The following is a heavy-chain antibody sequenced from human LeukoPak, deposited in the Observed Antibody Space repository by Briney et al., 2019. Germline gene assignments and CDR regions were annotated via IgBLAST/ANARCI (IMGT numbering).Heavy chain of an antibody. J-gene: IGHJ4*02. V-gene: IGHV4-4*07. CDR2: FQSSGST. CDR3: ARDSYQYGDNVRYFDY. D-gene: IGHD4-17*01. Sequence: PSETLSLPCTVSGAFISRYHWLWLRQPAGKGLEWSGRFQSSGSTNYNPSLKSRVTMSVDTSKNQFSLKLTSVNAADTAVYYCARDSYQYGDNVRYFDYWGQGTLVTVSS. CDR1: GAFISRYH.